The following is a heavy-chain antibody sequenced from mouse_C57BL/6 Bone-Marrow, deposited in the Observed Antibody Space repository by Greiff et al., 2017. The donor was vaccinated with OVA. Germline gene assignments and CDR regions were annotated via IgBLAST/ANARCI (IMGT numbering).Heavy chain of an antibody. V-gene: IGHV3-6*01. CDR2: ISYDGSN. J-gene: IGHJ2*01. Sequence: EVQLVESGPGLVKPSQSLSLTCSVTGYSITSGYYWNWIRQFPGNKLEWMGYISYDGSNNYNPSLKNRISITRDTSKNQFFLKLNSVTTEDTATYYCAGSYYFDYWGQGTTLTVSS. CDR1: GYSITSGYY. CDR3: AGSYYFDY.